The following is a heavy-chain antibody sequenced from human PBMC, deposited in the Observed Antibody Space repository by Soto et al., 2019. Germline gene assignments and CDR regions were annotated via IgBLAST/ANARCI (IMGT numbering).Heavy chain of an antibody. Sequence: QVQLVESGGGVVQPGRSLRLSCAASGFTFSSYAMHWVRQAPGKGLEWVAVISYDGSNKYYADSVKGRFTISRDNSKNTLYRQMNSLRAEDTAVYYCARELPGIQGEGFDYWGQGTLVTVSS. D-gene: IGHD6-13*01. J-gene: IGHJ4*02. CDR1: GFTFSSYA. V-gene: IGHV3-30-3*01. CDR2: ISYDGSNK. CDR3: ARELPGIQGEGFDY.